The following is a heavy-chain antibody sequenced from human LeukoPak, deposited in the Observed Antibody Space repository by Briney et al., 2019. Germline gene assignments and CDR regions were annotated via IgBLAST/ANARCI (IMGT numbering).Heavy chain of an antibody. CDR2: IKSKTDGGTT. CDR3: TTEVPRIAVAGTSDY. Sequence: GGSLRLSCAASGFTFSNAWMSWVRQAPGKGLEWVGRIKSKTDGGTTDYAAPVKGRFTISRDDSKNTLYLQMNSLKTEYTAVYYCTTEVPRIAVAGTSDYWGQGTLVTVSS. V-gene: IGHV3-15*01. J-gene: IGHJ4*02. CDR1: GFTFSNAW. D-gene: IGHD6-19*01.